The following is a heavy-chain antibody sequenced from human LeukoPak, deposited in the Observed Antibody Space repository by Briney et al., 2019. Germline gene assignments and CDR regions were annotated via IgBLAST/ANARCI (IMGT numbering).Heavy chain of an antibody. CDR3: ARTPSVPAGLDY. CDR2: ISGSGDST. V-gene: IGHV3-23*01. CDR1: GFTFTTYA. D-gene: IGHD6-19*01. Sequence: GRSLRLSCTASGFTFTTYAMSSVRQPPGKGLEWVSTISGSGDSTYYADSVKGRFTFSRDNSKNTLYLQMNSLRAEDTAVYYCARTPSVPAGLDYWGQGTLVTVSS. J-gene: IGHJ4*02.